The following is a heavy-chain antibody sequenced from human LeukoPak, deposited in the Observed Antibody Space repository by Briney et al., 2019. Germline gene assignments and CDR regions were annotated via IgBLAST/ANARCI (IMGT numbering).Heavy chain of an antibody. CDR1: VYTFTVHY. V-gene: IGHV1-2*02. J-gene: IGHJ4*02. Sequence: ASVKVSCKASVYTFTVHYMHWVRQAPGPGIEWMGWINPNSGGTNYAQKFQGRVTMTRDTSISTAYMELSRLRSDDTAVYYCARGPLEGISLSLYWGQGTLVTVSS. CDR2: INPNSGGT. CDR3: ARGPLEGISLSLY. D-gene: IGHD6-13*01.